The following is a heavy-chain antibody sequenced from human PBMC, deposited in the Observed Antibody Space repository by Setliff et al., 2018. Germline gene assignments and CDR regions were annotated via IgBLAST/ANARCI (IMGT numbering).Heavy chain of an antibody. J-gene: IGHJ4*02. V-gene: IGHV4-38-2*01. CDR3: ARQTGEQLVDH. Sequence: SETLSLTCAVSGYSISSGYYWGWIRQPPGKGLEWIGSIHRRGSTYYNPSLKSRVTTLVDTSKNHFSLKLSSVTAADTAVYYCARQTGEQLVDHWGQGTLVTVSS. CDR1: GYSISSGYY. D-gene: IGHD6-6*01. CDR2: IHRRGST.